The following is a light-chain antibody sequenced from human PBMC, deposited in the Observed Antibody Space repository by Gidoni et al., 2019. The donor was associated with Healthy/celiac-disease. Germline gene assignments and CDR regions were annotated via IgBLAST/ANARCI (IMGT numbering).Light chain of an antibody. CDR2: AAS. V-gene: IGKV1-39*01. CDR1: QSISSY. J-gene: IGKJ2*01. Sequence: DIQMTQSPSSLSASVGDRVTITCRASQSISSYLNWYQQKPGKAPKLLIYAASSLQSGVPSRFSGSGSGTDFTLTISSLQPEDFATHYCQQSPSTFGQGTKLEIK. CDR3: QQSPST.